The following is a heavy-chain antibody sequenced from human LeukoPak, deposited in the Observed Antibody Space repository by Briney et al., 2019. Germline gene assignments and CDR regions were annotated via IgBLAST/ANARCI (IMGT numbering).Heavy chain of an antibody. CDR3: ARGGIPAYDFWSGYNY. D-gene: IGHD3-3*01. CDR2: IYHSGST. J-gene: IGHJ4*02. Sequence: SETLSLTCAVSGYSISSGYYWGWIRQPPGKGLEWIGSIYHSGSTYYNPSLKSRVTISVDTSKNQFSLKLSSVTAADTAVYYCARGGIPAYDFWSGYNYWGQGTLVTVSS. CDR1: GYSISSGYY. V-gene: IGHV4-38-2*01.